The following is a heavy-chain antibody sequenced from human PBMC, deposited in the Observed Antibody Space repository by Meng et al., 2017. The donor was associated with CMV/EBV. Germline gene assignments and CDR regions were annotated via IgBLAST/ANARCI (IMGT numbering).Heavy chain of an antibody. J-gene: IGHJ4*02. CDR3: TRAPADYYDSSGYYQAPDY. CDR2: IRSKADGGTT. Sequence: GGSLRLSCTASGFTFGDYAMSWVRQAPGKGLEWVGFIRSKADGGTTEYAASVKGRFTISRDDSKSIAYLQMNSLKTGDTAVYYCTRAPADYYDSSGYYQAPDYWGQGTLVTVSS. D-gene: IGHD3-22*01. V-gene: IGHV3-49*04. CDR1: GFTFGDYA.